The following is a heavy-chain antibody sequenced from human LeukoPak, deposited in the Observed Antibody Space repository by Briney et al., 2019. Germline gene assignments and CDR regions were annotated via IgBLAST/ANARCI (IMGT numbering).Heavy chain of an antibody. CDR1: GGSISSSSYY. CDR2: IYYSGST. D-gene: IGHD6-13*01. J-gene: IGHJ4*02. CDR3: ARVSGYSSSRVTN. Sequence: SETLSLTCTVSGGSISSSSYYWGWIRQPPGKGLEWIGSIYYSGSTYYNPSLKGRVTISVDTSKNQFSLKLSSVTAADTAVYYCARVSGYSSSRVTNWGQGTLVTVSS. V-gene: IGHV4-39*07.